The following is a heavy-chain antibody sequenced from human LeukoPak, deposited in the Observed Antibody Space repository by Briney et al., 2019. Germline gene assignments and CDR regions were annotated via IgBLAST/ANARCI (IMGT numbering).Heavy chain of an antibody. CDR1: GYTFTGYY. CDR2: ISAYNGNT. Sequence: GASVKVSCKASGYTFTGYYMHWVRQAPGQGLEWMGWISAYNGNTNYAQKLQGRVTMTTDTSTSTAYMELRSLRSDDTAVYYCARDLRVTAVRYYYMDVWGKGTTVTISS. J-gene: IGHJ6*03. V-gene: IGHV1-18*04. CDR3: ARDLRVTAVRYYYMDV. D-gene: IGHD2-21*02.